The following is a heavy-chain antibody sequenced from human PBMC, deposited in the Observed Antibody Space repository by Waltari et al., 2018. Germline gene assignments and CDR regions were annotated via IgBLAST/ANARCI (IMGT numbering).Heavy chain of an antibody. Sequence: WGRWVQQAPGKGLEWIGPVHQSGRTHYNPSLQSRVTISVDKSKNQFSLNLNSVTAADTAVYYCAGDRAIGLFFDYWGQGTLVTVSS. D-gene: IGHD2-2*01. CDR2: VHQSGRT. CDR1: W. CDR3: AGDRAIGLFFDY. V-gene: IGHV4-4*02. J-gene: IGHJ4*02.